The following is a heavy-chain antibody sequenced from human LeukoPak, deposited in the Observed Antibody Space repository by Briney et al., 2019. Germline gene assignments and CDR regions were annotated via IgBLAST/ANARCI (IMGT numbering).Heavy chain of an antibody. CDR2: ISSSRNYV. J-gene: IGHJ4*02. Sequence: GGSLRLSCAASGLTFSTYNMNWVRQAPGKGLEWVSSISSSRNYVYYADSVKGRFTISRDNSKNTLFLQMNSLRAEDTAVYYCAKDREGLSSGYDLEYFDYWGQGTLVTVSS. D-gene: IGHD5-12*01. CDR3: AKDREGLSSGYDLEYFDY. CDR1: GLTFSTYN. V-gene: IGHV3-21*04.